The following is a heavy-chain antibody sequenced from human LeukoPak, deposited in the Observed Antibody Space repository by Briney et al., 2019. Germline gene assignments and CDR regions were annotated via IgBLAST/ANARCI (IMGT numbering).Heavy chain of an antibody. D-gene: IGHD5-18*01. CDR1: GFIFSSYA. V-gene: IGHV3-23*01. Sequence: GGSLRLSCAASGFIFSSYAMSWVRQAPGKGLEWVSAIINSGGSTYYADSVRGRFTISRDNSKNTLYLQMNSLRAEDTAVYYCAKDAYGYKDYWGQGTLVTVSS. CDR3: AKDAYGYKDY. J-gene: IGHJ4*02. CDR2: IINSGGST.